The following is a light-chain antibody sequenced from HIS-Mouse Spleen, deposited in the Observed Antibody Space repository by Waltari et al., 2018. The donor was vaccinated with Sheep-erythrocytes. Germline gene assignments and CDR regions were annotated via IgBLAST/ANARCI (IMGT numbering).Light chain of an antibody. CDR2: SNN. V-gene: IGLV1-44*01. CDR3: AAWDDSLNGVV. Sequence: QSVLTQPPSASGTPGQRVPISCSGSSPTIGRNTVHWYQQLPGTAPKLLIYSNNQRPSGVPDRFSGSKSGTSASLAISGLQSEDEADYYCAAWDDSLNGVVFGGGTKLTVL. CDR1: SPTIGRNT. J-gene: IGLJ2*01.